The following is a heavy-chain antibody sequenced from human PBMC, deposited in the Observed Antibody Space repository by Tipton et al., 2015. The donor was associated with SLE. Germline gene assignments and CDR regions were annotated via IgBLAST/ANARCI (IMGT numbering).Heavy chain of an antibody. D-gene: IGHD3-16*01. CDR3: ARQKLRSPLFDY. CDR1: GYSISSGYY. V-gene: IGHV4-61*01. J-gene: IGHJ4*02. Sequence: TLSLTCAVSGYSISSGYYWGWIRQPPGKGLEWIGYIYYSGSTNYNPSLKSRVTISVDTSKNQFSLKLSSVTAADTAVYYCARQKLRSPLFDYWGQGTLVTVSS. CDR2: IYYSGST.